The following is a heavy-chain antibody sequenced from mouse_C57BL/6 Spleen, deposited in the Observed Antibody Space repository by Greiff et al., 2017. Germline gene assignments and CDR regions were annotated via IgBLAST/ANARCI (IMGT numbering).Heavy chain of an antibody. CDR2: ISSGSSTI. Sequence: EVKLMESGGGLVKPGGSLTLSCAASGFTFSDYGMHWVRQAPEKGLEWVAYISSGSSTIYYADTVKGRFTISRDNAKNTLFLQMTSLRSEDTAMYYCARMGVVTPYWYFDVWGTGTTVTVSS. CDR3: ARMGVVTPYWYFDV. V-gene: IGHV5-17*01. J-gene: IGHJ1*03. D-gene: IGHD2-2*01. CDR1: GFTFSDYG.